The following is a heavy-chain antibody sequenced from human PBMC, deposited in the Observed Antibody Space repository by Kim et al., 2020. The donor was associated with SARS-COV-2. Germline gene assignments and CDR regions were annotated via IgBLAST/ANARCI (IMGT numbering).Heavy chain of an antibody. J-gene: IGHJ5*02. CDR1: GYTFTNYD. Sequence: ASVKVSCKASGYTFTNYDVNWVRQAPGQGPEWMGWMDPNSGDTGLAQKFQGRVILTTNTSKDTAYMELRNLRFDDTAVYYCARELGSGSASQKNWFDPWG. CDR3: ARELGSGSASQKNWFDP. CDR2: MDPNSGDT. D-gene: IGHD3-10*01. V-gene: IGHV1-8*01.